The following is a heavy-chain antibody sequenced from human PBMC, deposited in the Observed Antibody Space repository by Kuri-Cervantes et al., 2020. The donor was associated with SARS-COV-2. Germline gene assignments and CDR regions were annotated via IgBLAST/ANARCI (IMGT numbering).Heavy chain of an antibody. CDR3: ASLGDSNEGPDYGGNSERDY. CDR1: GYTFTGYY. Sequence: ASVKVSCKASGYTFTGYYMHWVRQAPGQGLEWMGWINPNSGGTNYAQKFQGRVTMTRDTSISTAYMELSRLRSDDTAVYYCASLGDSNEGPDYGGNSERDYWGQGTLVTVSS. CDR2: INPNSGGT. D-gene: IGHD4-23*01. V-gene: IGHV1-2*02. J-gene: IGHJ4*02.